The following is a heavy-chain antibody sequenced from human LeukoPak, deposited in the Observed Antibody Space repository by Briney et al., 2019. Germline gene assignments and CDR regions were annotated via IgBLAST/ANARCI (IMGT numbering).Heavy chain of an antibody. CDR3: ARDSDYGDYFFDY. CDR1: GFSFSTFA. J-gene: IGHJ4*02. CDR2: ISTNGGTT. V-gene: IGHV3-64*01. Sequence: GGSLRLTCAASGFSFSTFAMHWVRQAPGKGLEYVSGISTNGGTTYYAKSVKGRFTISRDNSKNTLFPQMGSLRTEDMAVYYCARDSDYGDYFFDYWGQGTLVAVSS. D-gene: IGHD4-17*01.